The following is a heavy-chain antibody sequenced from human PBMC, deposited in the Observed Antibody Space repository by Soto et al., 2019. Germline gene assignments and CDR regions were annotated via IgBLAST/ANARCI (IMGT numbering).Heavy chain of an antibody. V-gene: IGHV4-39*01. J-gene: IGHJ6*02. Sequence: QLQLQESGPGLVKPSETLSLTCTVSGGSISSSSYYWGWIRQPPGKGLELLGSIYYSGRTYYNPSVKSGAFIHVDTSKIQFSQKLSTVVATDTAVYYCPRPPYDSRVDGTDVWGQGNTVNVFS. CDR3: PRPPYDSRVDGTDV. CDR2: IYYSGRT. CDR1: GGSISSSSYY. D-gene: IGHD3-16*01.